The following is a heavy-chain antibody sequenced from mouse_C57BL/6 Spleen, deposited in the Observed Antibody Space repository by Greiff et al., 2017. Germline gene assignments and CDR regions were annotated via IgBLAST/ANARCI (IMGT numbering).Heavy chain of an antibody. Sequence: EVQRVESGPELVKPGASVKLPCKASGYTFTDYNMDWVQQSPGKSLEWIGDINSNNGGTFYNQKFKGKATLTVDKSSSTAYMQLSGLTSEDSAFYYCARGNRDVGFDYWGKGTTLTVSS. V-gene: IGHV1-18*01. CDR1: GYTFTDYN. J-gene: IGHJ2*01. CDR3: ARGNRDVGFDY. CDR2: INSNNGGT. D-gene: IGHD4-1*01.